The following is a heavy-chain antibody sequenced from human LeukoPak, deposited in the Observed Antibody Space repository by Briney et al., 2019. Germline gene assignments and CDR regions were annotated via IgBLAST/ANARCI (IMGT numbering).Heavy chain of an antibody. CDR3: ARTNEYQLLWRRGRWFAP. CDR2: IYYSGST. J-gene: IGHJ5*02. V-gene: IGHV4-59*01. Sequence: SETLSLTCTVSGGSISGYYWSWIRQPPGKGLEWSGYIYYSGSTNYNPSLKSRVTISVDTSKNQCSLKLSSVTAADTAVYYCARTNEYQLLWRRGRWFAPWGQGTLVTVSS. CDR1: GGSISGYY. D-gene: IGHD2-2*01.